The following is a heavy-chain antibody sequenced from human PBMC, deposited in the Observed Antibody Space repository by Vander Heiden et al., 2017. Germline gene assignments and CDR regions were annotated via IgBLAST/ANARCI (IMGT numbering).Heavy chain of an antibody. CDR2: ISDDGNNK. D-gene: IGHD3-16*02. Sequence: QVQLVESGGGVVQPGRSLRLSCAASGFNFNNYAMHWVRQAPGKGLEWVAVISDDGNNKYYADSVKGRFIISRDYSKNTLHLQMNSLRAEDTAVYYCAKGGDYDYVLGTYRRPDSIPSYWGQGTLVTVSS. V-gene: IGHV3-30*18. CDR1: GFNFNNYA. CDR3: AKGGDYDYVLGTYRRPDSIPSY. J-gene: IGHJ4*02.